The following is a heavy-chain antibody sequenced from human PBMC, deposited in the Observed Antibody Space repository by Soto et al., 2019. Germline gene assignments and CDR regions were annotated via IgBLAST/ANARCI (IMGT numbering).Heavy chain of an antibody. CDR3: ASDPDYYDSSGYYYPPAFDI. CDR1: GGTFSSYA. V-gene: IGHV1-69*01. J-gene: IGHJ3*02. Sequence: ASVTVSCTASGGTFSSYAISWVRQTPGQGLEWMGGIIPIFGTANYAQKFQGRVTITADESTSTAYMELSSLRSEDTAVYYCASDPDYYDSSGYYYPPAFDIWGQGTMVNVSS. CDR2: IIPIFGTA. D-gene: IGHD3-22*01.